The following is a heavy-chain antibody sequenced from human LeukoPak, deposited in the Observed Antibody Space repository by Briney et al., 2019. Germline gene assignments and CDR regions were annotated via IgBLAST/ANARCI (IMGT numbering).Heavy chain of an antibody. CDR2: ISGSGGRSRT. CDR3: AKDSGSDAFDI. CDR1: GFTFSSYA. Sequence: GGSLRLSCAASGFTFSSYAMSWVRQAPGKGLERVSNISGSGGRSRTYYADSVKGRFTISRDNSKNTLYLQMNSLRAEDTAVYYCAKDSGSDAFDIWGQGTMVTVSS. J-gene: IGHJ3*02. V-gene: IGHV3-23*01.